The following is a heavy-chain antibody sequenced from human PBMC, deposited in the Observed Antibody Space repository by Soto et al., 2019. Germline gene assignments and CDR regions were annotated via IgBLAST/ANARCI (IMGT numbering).Heavy chain of an antibody. Sequence: QVQLQQWGAGLLKPSETLSHTCAVYGGSFSGYQWSWIRQTPGKGLEWIGEINDSGNINYNPSLKSRVSIFVDTAKKQISLKLSSVTAADTAVYYCARGLILWFGELSRRGGYYYYMDVWGKGTTVTVSS. D-gene: IGHD3-10*01. V-gene: IGHV4-34*01. J-gene: IGHJ6*03. CDR2: INDSGNI. CDR3: ARGLILWFGELSRRGGYYYYMDV. CDR1: GGSFSGYQ.